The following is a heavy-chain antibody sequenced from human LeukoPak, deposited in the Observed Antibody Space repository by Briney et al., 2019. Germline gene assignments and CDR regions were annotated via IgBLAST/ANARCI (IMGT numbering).Heavy chain of an antibody. Sequence: GGSLRLSCAASGFTFSSYWMSWVRQAPGKGLEWVANIKQDGSEKYYVDSVKGRFTISRDNAKNSLYLQMNSLRAEDTAVYYCVRGSLASGVVVYYYYYLDVWGKGTTVTVSS. CDR2: IKQDGSEK. J-gene: IGHJ6*03. V-gene: IGHV3-7*01. D-gene: IGHD3-3*01. CDR3: VRGSLASGVVVYYYYYLDV. CDR1: GFTFSSYW.